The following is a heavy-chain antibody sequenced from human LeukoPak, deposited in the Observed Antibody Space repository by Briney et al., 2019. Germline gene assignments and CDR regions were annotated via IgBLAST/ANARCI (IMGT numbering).Heavy chain of an antibody. CDR3: AAFITTKLDY. D-gene: IGHD3-22*01. CDR1: GYTFTSNY. CDR2: ISPSGGST. V-gene: IGHV1-46*01. J-gene: IGHJ4*02. Sequence: ASVKVSCKAFGYTFTSNYMHWVRQAPGQGPEWMGVISPSGGSTTYAQKFQGRVTLTRDMSTSTDYLELSSLRSEDTAVYFCAAFITTKLDYWGQGILVTVSS.